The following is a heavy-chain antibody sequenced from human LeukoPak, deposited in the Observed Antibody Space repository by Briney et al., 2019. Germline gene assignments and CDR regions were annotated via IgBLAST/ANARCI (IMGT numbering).Heavy chain of an antibody. CDR1: GFTFSSYW. V-gene: IGHV3-7*02. CDR3: VRVGGDRVGATL. Sequence: GGPLRLSCVASGFTFSSYWMSWVRQAPGKGLEWVGNIKQDGSEKYYVDSVKGRFTVSRDNAKNSLYLQMNSLRAEDTAVYYCVRVGGDRVGATLWGLGTQVTVSS. CDR2: IKQDGSEK. J-gene: IGHJ4*02. D-gene: IGHD1-26*01.